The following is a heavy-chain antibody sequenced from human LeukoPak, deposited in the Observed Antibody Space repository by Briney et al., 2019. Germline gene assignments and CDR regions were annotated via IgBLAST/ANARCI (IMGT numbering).Heavy chain of an antibody. V-gene: IGHV3-23*01. CDR2: ISASDGST. J-gene: IGHJ6*04. Sequence: GGSLRLSCAASGFTFSSYAMSWVRQAPGKGLEWVSTISASDGSTFYADSVKGRFTISRDNSKNTLYLQMNSLRVEDTAVYFCATGPLFLKPYGLDVWGNGTTVTVSS. CDR3: ATGPLFLKPYGLDV. D-gene: IGHD2-21*01. CDR1: GFTFSSYA.